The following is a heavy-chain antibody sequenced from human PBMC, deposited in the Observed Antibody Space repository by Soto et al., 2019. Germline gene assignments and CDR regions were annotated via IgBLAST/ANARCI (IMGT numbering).Heavy chain of an antibody. J-gene: IGHJ6*02. Sequence: QLQLQESGSGLVKPSQTLSLTCAVSGGSISSGGYSWSWIRQPPGKGLEWIGYIYHSGSTYYNPSLNSRVTISVDRSKNQFSLKLSAMTAVYTAVYYCARVPSGLNVGMDVRVQGTTSTVSS. CDR1: GGSISSGGYS. CDR2: IYHSGST. D-gene: IGHD1-1*01. CDR3: ARVPSGLNVGMDV. V-gene: IGHV4-30-2*01.